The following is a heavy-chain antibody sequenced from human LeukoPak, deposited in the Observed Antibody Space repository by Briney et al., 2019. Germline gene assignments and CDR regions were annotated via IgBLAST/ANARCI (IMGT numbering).Heavy chain of an antibody. J-gene: IGHJ4*02. CDR2: INSDGSWT. D-gene: IGHD2/OR15-2a*01. CDR1: GNYW. Sequence: GGSLRLSCAASGNYWMHWVRQAPGKGLVWVSHINSDGSWTSYADSVKGRFTVSKDNAKNTVYLQMNSLRAEDTAVYYCVSFYETYWGRGTLVTVSS. CDR3: VSFYETY. V-gene: IGHV3-74*01.